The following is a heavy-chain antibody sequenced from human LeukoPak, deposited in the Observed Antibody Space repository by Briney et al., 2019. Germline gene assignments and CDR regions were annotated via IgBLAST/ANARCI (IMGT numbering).Heavy chain of an antibody. V-gene: IGHV4-59*08. J-gene: IGHJ4*02. CDR3: ATYAAGQGGRGY. Sequence: SETLSLTCTVSGGSFSGYHWNWIRQPPGKGLEWIGEIDYGGRAHYSPSLKSRLTVSLETSKNHFSLNMRSVTAADTAVYYCATYAAGQGGRGYWGQGTLVTVSS. CDR1: GGSFSGYH. CDR2: IDYGGRA. D-gene: IGHD2-2*01.